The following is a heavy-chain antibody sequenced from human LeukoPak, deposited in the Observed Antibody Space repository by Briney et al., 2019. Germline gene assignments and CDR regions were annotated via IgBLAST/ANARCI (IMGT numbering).Heavy chain of an antibody. J-gene: IGHJ4*02. CDR3: ARASSSSRPYYFDY. Sequence: PGGSLRLSCTASGFTFSSYDMSWVRQAPGKALEWVSSISEIISGIYYADSVKGRFTISRDTSKNTLYLQMNSPRAEDTAIYYCARASSSSRPYYFDYWGQGTLVTVSS. D-gene: IGHD6-6*01. CDR2: ISEIISGI. CDR1: GFTFSSYD. V-gene: IGHV3-23*01.